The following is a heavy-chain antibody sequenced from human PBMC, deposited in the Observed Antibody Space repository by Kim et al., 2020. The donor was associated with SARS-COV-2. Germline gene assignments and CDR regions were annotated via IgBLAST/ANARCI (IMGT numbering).Heavy chain of an antibody. D-gene: IGHD3-16*02. CDR2: IYYSGST. J-gene: IGHJ3*02. V-gene: IGHV4-59*01. Sequence: SETLSLTCTVSGGSISSYYWSWIRQPPGKGLEWIGYIYYSGSTNYNPSLKSRVTISVDTSKNQFSLKLSSVTAADTAVYYCARGGYDYVWGSYRADAFDIWGQGTMVTVSS. CDR3: ARGGYDYVWGSYRADAFDI. CDR1: GGSISSYY.